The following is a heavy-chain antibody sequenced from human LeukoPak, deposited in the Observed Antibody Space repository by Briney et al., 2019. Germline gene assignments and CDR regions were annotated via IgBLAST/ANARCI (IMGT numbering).Heavy chain of an antibody. V-gene: IGHV4-39*02. CDR1: GGSISSSSYY. J-gene: IGHJ4*02. CDR2: IYYSGST. D-gene: IGHD1-26*01. CDR3: ARLVVGATEVDY. Sequence: SETLSLTCTVSGGSISSSSYYWGWIRQPPGKGLEWIGSIYYSGSTYYNPSLKSPLTISVDTSKNHFSLKLSSVTAADTAVYYCARLVVGATEVDYWGQGTLVTVSS.